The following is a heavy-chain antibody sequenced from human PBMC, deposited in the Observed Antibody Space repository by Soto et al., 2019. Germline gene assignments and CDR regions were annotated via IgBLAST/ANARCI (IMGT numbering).Heavy chain of an antibody. Sequence: EVQLLESGGGMVQPGGSLRLSCAASGFPFSSYAMSWVRQAPGKGLDWVSTITTSGGSTHYADSVKGRFTISRDNSKNTLYLQMNSLRAEDSAIYYCAKDWIGDDCSGRGCLGDWGQGTLVTVSS. CDR3: AKDWIGDDCSGRGCLGD. J-gene: IGHJ4*02. CDR1: GFPFSSYA. D-gene: IGHD2-15*01. CDR2: ITTSGGST. V-gene: IGHV3-23*01.